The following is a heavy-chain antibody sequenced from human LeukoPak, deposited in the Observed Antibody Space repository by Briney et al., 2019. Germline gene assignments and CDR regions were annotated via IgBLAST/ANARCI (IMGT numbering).Heavy chain of an antibody. D-gene: IGHD3-10*01. CDR1: GGSISSYY. CDR2: IYYSGST. CDR3: QAYYGSGSYSDF. J-gene: IGHJ4*02. Sequence: SETLSLTCTVSGGSISSYYWSWIRQPPGKGLEWIGYIYYSGSTNYNPSLKSRLTISVDTSKNQFSLKLNSMTAADTAVYYCQAYYGSGSYSDFWGQGTLVTVSS. V-gene: IGHV4-59*08.